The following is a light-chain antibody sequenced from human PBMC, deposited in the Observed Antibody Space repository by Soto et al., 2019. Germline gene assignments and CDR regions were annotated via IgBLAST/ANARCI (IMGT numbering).Light chain of an antibody. CDR3: SSYTSSSTRV. J-gene: IGLJ1*01. CDR2: DVT. CDR1: SSDVSGYNY. V-gene: IGLV2-14*01. Sequence: QSAMTQTASVSGSPGQSITISCTGRSSDVSGYNYVSWYQQHPGKAPKLMIYDVTNRPSGVFNRFSGSKSGNTASLTISGLQAEDEADYYCSSYTSSSTRVFGTGTKVTVL.